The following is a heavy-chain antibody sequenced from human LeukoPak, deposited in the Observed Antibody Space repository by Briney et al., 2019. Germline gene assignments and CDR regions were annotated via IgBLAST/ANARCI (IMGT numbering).Heavy chain of an antibody. CDR3: ARVEEIGYCSSTSCPHLYYYYYMDV. CDR1: GGTFSSYA. Sequence: GASVKVSCKASGGTFSSYAISWVRQAPGQGLEWMGGIIPIFGTANYAQKFQGRVTITTDESTSTAYMELSSLRSGDTAVYYCARVEEIGYCSSTSCPHLYYYYYMDVWGKGTTVTVSS. CDR2: IIPIFGTA. V-gene: IGHV1-69*05. J-gene: IGHJ6*03. D-gene: IGHD2-2*01.